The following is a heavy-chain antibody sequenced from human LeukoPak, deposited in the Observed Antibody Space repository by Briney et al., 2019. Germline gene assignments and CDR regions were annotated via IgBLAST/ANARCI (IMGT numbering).Heavy chain of an antibody. Sequence: SVKVSCKASGGTFSSYAMSWVRQAPGQGLEWMGEIIPIFGTANYAQKFQGRVTITADESTSTAYMELSSLRSEDTAVYYCARGSTYYDILTGSLDYWGQGTLVTVSS. CDR2: IIPIFGTA. CDR3: ARGSTYYDILTGSLDY. J-gene: IGHJ4*02. D-gene: IGHD3-9*01. V-gene: IGHV1-69*13. CDR1: GGTFSSYA.